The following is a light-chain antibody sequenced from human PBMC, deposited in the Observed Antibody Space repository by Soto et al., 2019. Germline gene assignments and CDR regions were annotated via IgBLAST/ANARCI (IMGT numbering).Light chain of an antibody. CDR3: MQATQSTWT. V-gene: IGKV2-24*01. CDR1: QSLVHSDGNTY. Sequence: DIVMTQTPLSSPVTLGQAASISCRSSQSLVHSDGNTYLSWFHQRPGQPPRLLIYKVSDRFSGVPERFSGSGAGTDFTLTISRVEAEDVGLYYWMQATQSTWTFGQGTKVEIK. J-gene: IGKJ1*01. CDR2: KVS.